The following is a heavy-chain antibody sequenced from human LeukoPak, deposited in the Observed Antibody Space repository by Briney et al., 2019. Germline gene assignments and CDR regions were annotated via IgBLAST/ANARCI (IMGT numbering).Heavy chain of an antibody. V-gene: IGHV3-74*01. D-gene: IGHD1-7*01. CDR2: INSDGSST. J-gene: IGHJ4*02. Sequence: GGALRLSSAASVFTFSDYWMHWVRQAPGKGLGWVSRINSDGSSTNYADYVQGRFTISRDTAKNTLYLQMNSLRAEDTAVYHCARDNNWNYPDYWGQGTLVTVSS. CDR3: ARDNNWNYPDY. CDR1: VFTFSDYW.